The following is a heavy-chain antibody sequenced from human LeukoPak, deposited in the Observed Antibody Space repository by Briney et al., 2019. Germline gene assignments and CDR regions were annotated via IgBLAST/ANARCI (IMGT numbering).Heavy chain of an antibody. CDR3: ARLWFGELTGPFDY. CDR2: ISAYNGNT. J-gene: IGHJ4*02. V-gene: IGHV1-18*01. CDR1: GYTFTSYG. D-gene: IGHD3-10*01. Sequence: ASVKVSCKASGYTFTSYGISWVRQAPGQGLEWMGWISAYNGNTNYAQKLQGRVTMTTDTSTSTAYMELRSLRSDDTAVYYCARLWFGELTGPFDYWGQGTLVTASS.